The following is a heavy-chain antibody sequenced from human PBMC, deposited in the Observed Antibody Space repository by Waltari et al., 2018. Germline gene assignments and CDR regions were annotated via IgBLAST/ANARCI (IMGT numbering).Heavy chain of an antibody. CDR3: AEEGNTTAGLFDS. V-gene: IGHV4-38-2*02. CDR1: GHSVNNDFY. Sequence: QVQLRESGPGLVRSSETLSLTCTVSGHSVNNDFYWAWIRQSPGGGLEWIASIYHTRSSHYNSSLNSRVSISTDMSTKQFFLTLTHLTAADTAVYYCAEEGNTTAGLFDSWGQGTLVTVSS. D-gene: IGHD6-25*01. J-gene: IGHJ4*02. CDR2: IYHTRSS.